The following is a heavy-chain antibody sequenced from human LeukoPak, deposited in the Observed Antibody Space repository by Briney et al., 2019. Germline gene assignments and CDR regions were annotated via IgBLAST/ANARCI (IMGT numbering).Heavy chain of an antibody. CDR3: ARSHPRELWTFFDY. CDR2: IIPIFGTA. D-gene: IGHD1-26*01. Sequence: SVKVSCKASGGTFSSYAISWVRQAPGQGLEWMGGIIPIFGTANYAQKFQGRVTITADESTGTAYVELSSLRSEDTAVYYCARSHPRELWTFFDYWGQGTLVTVSS. CDR1: GGTFSSYA. J-gene: IGHJ4*02. V-gene: IGHV1-69*01.